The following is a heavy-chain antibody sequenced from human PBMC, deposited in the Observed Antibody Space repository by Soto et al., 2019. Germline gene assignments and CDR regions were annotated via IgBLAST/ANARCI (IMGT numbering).Heavy chain of an antibody. CDR2: INAGNGNT. J-gene: IGHJ3*02. CDR1: GYTFTSYA. D-gene: IGHD3-9*01. CDR3: ARDPAILRYFAGDAFDI. V-gene: IGHV1-3*01. Sequence: QVQLVQSGAEVKKPGASVKVSCKASGYTFTSYAMHWVRQAPGQRLEWMGWINAGNGNTKYSQKFQGRVTITRDTSASTAYMELSSLRSEDMAVYYCARDPAILRYFAGDAFDIWGQGTMVTVSS.